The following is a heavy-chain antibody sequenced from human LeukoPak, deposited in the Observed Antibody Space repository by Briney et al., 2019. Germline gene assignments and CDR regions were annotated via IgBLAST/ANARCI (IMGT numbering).Heavy chain of an antibody. V-gene: IGHV3-23*01. CDR1: GFTFSDYY. CDR3: AAGVMYYFDY. CDR2: ISGSGGST. Sequence: PGGSLRLSCAASGFTFSDYYMSWIRQAPGKGLEWVSAISGSGGSTYYADSVKGRFTISRDNSKNTLYLQMNSLRAEDTAVYYCAAGVMYYFDYWGQGTLVTVSS. J-gene: IGHJ4*02. D-gene: IGHD3-16*01.